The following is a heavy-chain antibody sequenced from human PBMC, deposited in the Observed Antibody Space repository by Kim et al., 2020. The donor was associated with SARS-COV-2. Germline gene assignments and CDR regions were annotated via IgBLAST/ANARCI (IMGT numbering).Heavy chain of an antibody. Sequence: GGSLRLSCAASGFTFSSYGMHWVRQAPGKGLEWVAVISYDGSNKYYADSVKGRFTISRDNSKNTLYLQMNSLRAEDTAVYYCARDGDIVVVPAAHFDYWGQGTLVTVSS. D-gene: IGHD2-2*01. J-gene: IGHJ4*02. CDR2: ISYDGSNK. V-gene: IGHV3-33*05. CDR3: ARDGDIVVVPAAHFDY. CDR1: GFTFSSYG.